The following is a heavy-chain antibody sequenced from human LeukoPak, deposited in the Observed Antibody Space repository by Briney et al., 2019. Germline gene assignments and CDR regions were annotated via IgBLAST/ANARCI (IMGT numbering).Heavy chain of an antibody. CDR3: AKDWAIFGVVTTFRFDP. V-gene: IGHV3-30*02. CDR2: IRYDGSNK. J-gene: IGHJ5*02. Sequence: GGSLRLSCAASGFTFSSYGMHWVRQAPGKGLEWVAFIRYDGSNKYYADSVKGRFTISRDNSKNTLYLQMNSLRAEDTAVYYCAKDWAIFGVVTTFRFDPWGQGALVTVSS. CDR1: GFTFSSYG. D-gene: IGHD3-3*01.